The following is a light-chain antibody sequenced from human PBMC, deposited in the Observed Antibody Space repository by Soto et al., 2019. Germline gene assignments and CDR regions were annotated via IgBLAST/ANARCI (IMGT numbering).Light chain of an antibody. V-gene: IGKV3-20*01. J-gene: IGKJ1*01. CDR2: DAS. CDR1: QSLSSGY. CDR3: QQYGSSPT. Sequence: EIVLTQSPGTLSLSPGERVTLSCRASQSLSSGYLAWYQQKFGQAPRLLIYDASRRATGIPERFSGSGSGTDFTLNINRLEPEDFAVYYCQQYGSSPTFGLGTKVDIK.